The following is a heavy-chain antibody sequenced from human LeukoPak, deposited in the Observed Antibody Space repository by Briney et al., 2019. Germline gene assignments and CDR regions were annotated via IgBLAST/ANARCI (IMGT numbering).Heavy chain of an antibody. Sequence: PSETLSLTCAVSGGSISSSNWWSWVRQPPGKGLEWIGEIYHSGSTNYNPSLKSRVTISVDKSKNQFSLKLSSLTAADTAVYYCARDSYDSSGYFPWGQGTLVTVSS. D-gene: IGHD3-22*01. J-gene: IGHJ5*02. CDR1: GGSISSSNW. V-gene: IGHV4-4*02. CDR3: ARDSYDSSGYFP. CDR2: IYHSGST.